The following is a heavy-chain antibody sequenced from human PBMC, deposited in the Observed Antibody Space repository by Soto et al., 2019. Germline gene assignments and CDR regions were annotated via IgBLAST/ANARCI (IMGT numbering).Heavy chain of an antibody. D-gene: IGHD6-13*01. CDR3: ASEYSSSWSYFDH. V-gene: IGHV3-21*01. CDR2: ISISSSYI. CDR1: GFTFSSYR. Sequence: XGSLRISCAASGFTFSSYRMNWVRQAPGKGLEWVSSISISSSYIYYADSVKGRFTISRDNAKNSLYLQMNSLRAEDTAVYYCASEYSSSWSYFDHWGQGTLVTVSS. J-gene: IGHJ4*02.